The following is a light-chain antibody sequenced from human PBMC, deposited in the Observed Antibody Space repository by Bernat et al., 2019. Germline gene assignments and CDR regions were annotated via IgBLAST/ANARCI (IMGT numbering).Light chain of an antibody. J-gene: IGKJ3*01. Sequence: DVQMTQSPSTLSASVGDRVIITCRASQSISNWVAWYQQKPGKAPNLLIYMAPTLETGVPSRFSGSGSVTEFTLTISSLQPDDFASYYCQHYSTYPITFGPGTKVD. CDR1: QSISNW. CDR3: QHYSTYPIT. V-gene: IGKV1-5*03. CDR2: MAP.